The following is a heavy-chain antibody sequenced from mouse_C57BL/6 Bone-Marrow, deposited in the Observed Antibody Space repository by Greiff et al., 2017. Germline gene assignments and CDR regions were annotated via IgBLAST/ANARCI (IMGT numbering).Heavy chain of an antibody. V-gene: IGHV5-16*01. J-gene: IGHJ1*03. CDR3: AREASPGYFDV. CDR1: GFTFSDYY. D-gene: IGHD6-1*01. CDR2: INYDGSST. Sequence: EVKLMESEGGLVQPGSSMKLSCTASGFTFSDYYMAWVRQVPEKGLEWVANINYDGSSTYYLDSLKSRFIISRDNAKNILYLQMSSLKSEDTATYYCAREASPGYFDVWGTGTTVTVSS.